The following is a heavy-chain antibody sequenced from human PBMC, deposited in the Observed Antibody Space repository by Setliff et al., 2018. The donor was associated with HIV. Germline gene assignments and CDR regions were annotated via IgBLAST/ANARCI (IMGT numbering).Heavy chain of an antibody. Sequence: ASVKVSCKASGYTFNSYVISWVRQAPGEGLEWMGWISAYNGNTNYAQKIEGRVTMIIYTSTSTAYMELRSLRSDDTAVYYRASDRGAARPVYMDVWGKGTTVTVSS. J-gene: IGHJ6*03. CDR1: GYTFNSYV. CDR3: ASDRGAARPVYMDV. CDR2: ISAYNGNT. D-gene: IGHD6-6*01. V-gene: IGHV1-18*01.